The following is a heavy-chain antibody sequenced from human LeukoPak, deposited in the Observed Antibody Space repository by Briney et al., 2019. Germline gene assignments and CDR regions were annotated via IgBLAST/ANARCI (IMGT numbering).Heavy chain of an antibody. CDR1: GGSFSGYY. J-gene: IGHJ4*02. Sequence: PSETLSLTCAVYGGSFSGYYWSWIRQPPGKGLEWIGEINHSGSTNYIPSLKSRVTISVDTSNNQFSLKLSSVTAADTAVYYCARGNLYYFDSSGYYFKFDYWGQGTLVTVSS. D-gene: IGHD3-22*01. CDR3: ARGNLYYFDSSGYYFKFDY. CDR2: INHSGST. V-gene: IGHV4-34*01.